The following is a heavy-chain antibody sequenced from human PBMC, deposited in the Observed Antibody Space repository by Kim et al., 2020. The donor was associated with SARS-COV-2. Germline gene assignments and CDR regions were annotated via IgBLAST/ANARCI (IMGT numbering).Heavy chain of an antibody. V-gene: IGHV3-21*03. CDR3: ARGQERANVYFDF. J-gene: IGHJ4*02. Sequence: YADSVKGRLTIPIDNAKNAVCLQMNSQRAEDTDVYFCARGQERANVYFDFWGQGSLVTVSS.